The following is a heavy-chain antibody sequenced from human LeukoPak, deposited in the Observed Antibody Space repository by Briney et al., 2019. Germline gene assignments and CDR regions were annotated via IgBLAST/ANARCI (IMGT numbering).Heavy chain of an antibody. J-gene: IGHJ4*02. Sequence: SETLSLTCTVSGVSVSSGSYYWSWLRQPPGKGLEWIGYIYYSGSTNYNPSLKSRVTISVDTSKNQFSLKLSSVTAADTAVYYCARVQLGYCSGGSCYPSLDYWGQGTLVAVSS. D-gene: IGHD2-15*01. CDR2: IYYSGST. CDR1: GVSVSSGSYY. V-gene: IGHV4-61*01. CDR3: ARVQLGYCSGGSCYPSLDY.